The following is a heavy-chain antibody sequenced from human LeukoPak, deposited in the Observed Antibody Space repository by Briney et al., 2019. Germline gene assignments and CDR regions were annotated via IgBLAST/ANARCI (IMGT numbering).Heavy chain of an antibody. Sequence: NPSDTLSLPCAVCGGSFRHFYWRWIPQPPGKGREWIGEMNHSGSTNYNPPLKSRVIISVGTSKNQSSLKLISLTAADKAVYYCARSHDSDPRGAFTGPIDYWGQGTLVTVSS. CDR1: GGSFRHFY. CDR2: MNHSGST. D-gene: IGHD3-3*01. V-gene: IGHV4-34*01. CDR3: ARSHDSDPRGAFTGPIDY. J-gene: IGHJ4*02.